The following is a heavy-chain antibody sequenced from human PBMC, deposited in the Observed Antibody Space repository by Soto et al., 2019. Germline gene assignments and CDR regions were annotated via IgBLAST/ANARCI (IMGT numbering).Heavy chain of an antibody. Sequence: QVQLVQSGAEVKKPGSSVKVSCKASGGTFSSFAISWVRQAPGQGLEWMGGIIPIFGSANYAQKFQGRVTITADKSTSTAYMELSSLRSEDTAVYYCASPEESRGYYYDSTGYYYLRPLGYWGQGTLVTVSS. D-gene: IGHD3-22*01. CDR3: ASPEESRGYYYDSTGYYYLRPLGY. CDR2: IIPIFGSA. V-gene: IGHV1-69*06. CDR1: GGTFSSFA. J-gene: IGHJ4*02.